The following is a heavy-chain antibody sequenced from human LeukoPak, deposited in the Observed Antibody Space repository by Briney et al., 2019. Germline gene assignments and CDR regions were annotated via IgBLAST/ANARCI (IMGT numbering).Heavy chain of an antibody. J-gene: IGHJ4*02. CDR2: ISAYNGNT. CDR1: GYTFTSYR. CDR3: ARALSIAVAGTSDY. Sequence: GASVKVSCKASGYTFTSYRISWLRQAPGQGLEWMGWISAYNGNTNYAQKLQGRVTMTTDTSTSTAYMELRSLRSDDTAVYYCARALSIAVAGTSDYWGQGTLVTVSS. V-gene: IGHV1-18*01. D-gene: IGHD6-19*01.